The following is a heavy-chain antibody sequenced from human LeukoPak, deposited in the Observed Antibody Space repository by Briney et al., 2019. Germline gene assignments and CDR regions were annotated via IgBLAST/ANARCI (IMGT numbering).Heavy chain of an antibody. CDR2: INHSGST. CDR3: ARGREYYGSGSYRYFDY. Sequence: SETLSLTCAVYGGSFSGYYWSWIRQPPGKGLEWIGEINHSGSTNYNPSLKSRVTIPVDTSKNQFSLKLSSVTAADTAVYYCARGREYYGSGSYRYFDYWGQGTLVTVSS. CDR1: GGSFSGYY. D-gene: IGHD3-10*01. V-gene: IGHV4-34*01. J-gene: IGHJ4*02.